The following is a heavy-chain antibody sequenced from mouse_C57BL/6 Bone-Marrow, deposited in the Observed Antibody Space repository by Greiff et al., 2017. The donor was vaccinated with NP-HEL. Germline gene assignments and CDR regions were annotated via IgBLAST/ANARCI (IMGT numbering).Heavy chain of an antibody. D-gene: IGHD2-5*01. CDR3: AREGAYYSNCAWFAY. CDR2: IDPSDSYT. CDR1: GYTFTSYW. Sequence: QVQLQQPGAELVMPGASGKLSCKASGYTFTSYWMHWVKQRPGQGLEWIGEIDPSDSYTNYNQKFKGKSTLTVDKSSSTAYMQRSSLTSEDSAVYYCAREGAYYSNCAWFAYWGQGTLVTGSA. V-gene: IGHV1-69*01. J-gene: IGHJ3*01.